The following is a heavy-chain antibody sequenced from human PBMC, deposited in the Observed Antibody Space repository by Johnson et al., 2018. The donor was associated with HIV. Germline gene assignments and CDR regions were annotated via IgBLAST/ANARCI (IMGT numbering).Heavy chain of an antibody. J-gene: IGHJ3*02. Sequence: QEQLVESGGGLVKPGGSLRLSCAASGFTFSDYYMSWIRQAPGKGLEWVSYISSSGSTIYYSDSVKGRFTISSDNSKFTLYLQMNSLRAEDTAVYYCATTGGWQGTTPPHYAFDIWGQGTMVTVSS. CDR3: ATTGGWQGTTPPHYAFDI. CDR2: ISSSGSTI. D-gene: IGHD1/OR15-1a*01. V-gene: IGHV3-11*01. CDR1: GFTFSDYY.